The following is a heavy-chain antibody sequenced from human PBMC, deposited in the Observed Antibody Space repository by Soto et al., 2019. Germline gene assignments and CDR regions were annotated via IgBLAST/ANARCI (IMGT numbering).Heavy chain of an antibody. CDR2: ISSGGSTI. CDR3: ARLSYTGGACPSDY. V-gene: IGHV3-48*01. D-gene: IGHD2-8*02. J-gene: IGHJ4*02. CDR1: GFTFNTYS. Sequence: EVQLVESGGGLVQPGGSLRLSCAASGFTFNTYSMNWVRQAPGKGLEWVSYISSGGSTIYYADSVKGRFTISRDNAKNSLYLQINSLRAEDTAVYHCARLSYTGGACPSDYWGQGTLVTVSS.